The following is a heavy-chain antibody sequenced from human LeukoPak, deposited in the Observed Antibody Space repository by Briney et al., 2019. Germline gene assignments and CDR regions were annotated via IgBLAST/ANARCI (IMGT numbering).Heavy chain of an antibody. V-gene: IGHV3-21*01. D-gene: IGHD6-13*01. CDR1: GFSFSSYS. CDR3: ARALFGYSSSWYGGADY. J-gene: IGHJ4*02. Sequence: GGSLRLSCAASGFSFSSYSMNWVRQAPGKGLEWVSSISSDSYYIYYADSLKGRFTISRDNAKNSLYLQMNSLRAEDTAVYYCARALFGYSSSWYGGADYWGQGTLVTVSS. CDR2: ISSDSYYI.